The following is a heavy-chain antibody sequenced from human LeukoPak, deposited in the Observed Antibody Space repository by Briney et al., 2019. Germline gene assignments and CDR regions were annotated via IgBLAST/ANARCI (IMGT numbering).Heavy chain of an antibody. Sequence: GGSLRLSCAVSGFTFSSYGMHWVRQAPGKGLEWVAVIWYDGSNKYYADSVKGRFTISRDNSKNTLYLQMNSLRAEDTAVYYCTRIPASTSSWYYFDYWGQGTLVTVSS. D-gene: IGHD6-13*01. CDR1: GFTFSSYG. V-gene: IGHV3-33*01. CDR2: IWYDGSNK. CDR3: TRIPASTSSWYYFDY. J-gene: IGHJ4*02.